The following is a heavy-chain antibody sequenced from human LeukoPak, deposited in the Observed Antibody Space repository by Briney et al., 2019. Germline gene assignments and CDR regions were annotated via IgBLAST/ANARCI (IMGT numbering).Heavy chain of an antibody. J-gene: IGHJ4*02. CDR1: EFTFSAYW. V-gene: IGHV3-74*01. Sequence: GGSLRLSCAASEFTFSAYWMHWVRQAPGKGLVWVSRIRGDGSMTNYADSVKGRFIISRDNAKNTLYLQMNSLRLEDTAVYYCARENLAAAADYWGQGTVVTVS. D-gene: IGHD6-25*01. CDR2: IRGDGSMT. CDR3: ARENLAAAADY.